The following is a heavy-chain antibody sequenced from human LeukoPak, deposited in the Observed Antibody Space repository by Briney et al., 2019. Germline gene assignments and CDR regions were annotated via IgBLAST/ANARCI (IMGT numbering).Heavy chain of an antibody. V-gene: IGHV1-24*01. Sequence: ASVRVSCKASGYTFTGYYIHWVRQAPGKGLEWMGGFDPEDGETIYAQKFQGRVTMTEDTSTDTAYMELSSLRSEDTAVYYCATEMHDYWGQGTLVTVSS. CDR1: GYTFTGYY. CDR2: FDPEDGET. CDR3: ATEMHDY. J-gene: IGHJ4*02.